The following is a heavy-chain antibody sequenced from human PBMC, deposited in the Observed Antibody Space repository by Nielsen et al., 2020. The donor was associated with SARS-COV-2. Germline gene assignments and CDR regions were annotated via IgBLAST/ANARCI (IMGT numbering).Heavy chain of an antibody. Sequence: GESLKISCAASGFTFSSYGMHWVRQAPGKGLEWVAVISYDGSNKYYADSVKGRFTISRDNSKNTLYLQMNSLRAEDTAVYYCGVGATLYYGMDVWGQGTTVTVSS. CDR2: ISYDGSNK. D-gene: IGHD1-26*01. J-gene: IGHJ6*02. V-gene: IGHV3-30*03. CDR1: GFTFSSYG. CDR3: GVGATLYYGMDV.